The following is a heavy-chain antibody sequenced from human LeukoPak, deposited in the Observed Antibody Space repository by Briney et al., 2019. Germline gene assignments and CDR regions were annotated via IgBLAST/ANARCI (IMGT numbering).Heavy chain of an antibody. CDR3: ARVGYDFWSGLDY. J-gene: IGHJ4*02. D-gene: IGHD3-3*01. V-gene: IGHV3-21*01. Sequence: PGGSLRLSCAASGFTFSSYEMNWVRQAPGKGLEWVSSISSSSSYIYYADSVKGRFTISRDNAKNSLYLQMNSLRAEDTAVYYCARVGYDFWSGLDYWGQGTLVTVSS. CDR2: ISSSSSYI. CDR1: GFTFSSYE.